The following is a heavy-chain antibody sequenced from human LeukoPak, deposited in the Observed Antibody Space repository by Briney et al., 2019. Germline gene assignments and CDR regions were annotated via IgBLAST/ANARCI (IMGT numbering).Heavy chain of an antibody. Sequence: SETLSLTCTVSGGSISSGDYYWSWIRQPPGKGLEWIGYIYYSGSTYYNPSLKSRVTISVGTSKNQFSLKLSSVTAADTAVYYCARAQPIYGGNSASWFDPWGQGTLVTVSS. CDR3: ARAQPIYGGNSASWFDP. CDR1: GGSISSGDYY. J-gene: IGHJ5*02. CDR2: IYYSGST. V-gene: IGHV4-30-4*01. D-gene: IGHD4-23*01.